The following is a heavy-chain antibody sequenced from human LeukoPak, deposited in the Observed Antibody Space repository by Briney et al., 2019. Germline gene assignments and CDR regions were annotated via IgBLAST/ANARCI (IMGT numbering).Heavy chain of an antibody. J-gene: IGHJ5*02. CDR1: GFSLSTSGVG. V-gene: IGHV2-5*02. D-gene: IGHD6-19*01. Sequence: SGPTLVNPTQTLTLTCTFSGFSLSTSGVGVGWIRQPPGKALEWLALVYWDDDKRYSPSLKSRLTITKDTSKNQVVLTMTNMDPVDTATYYCAHTPGIAVAGTENWFDPWGQGTLVTVSS. CDR3: AHTPGIAVAGTENWFDP. CDR2: VYWDDDK.